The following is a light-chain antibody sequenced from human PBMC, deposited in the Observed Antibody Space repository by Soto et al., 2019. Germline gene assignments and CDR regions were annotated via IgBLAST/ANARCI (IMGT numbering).Light chain of an antibody. CDR2: GAS. CDR3: QQYGSSPPT. V-gene: IGKV3-20*01. CDR1: QSISRY. J-gene: IGKJ1*01. Sequence: IVLTQSPGTLSLSPGERTTLSCRASQSISRYLAWYQQKPGQGPRLLIYGASSRAPGTPDRFSGSGSGTDFTLTINRLEPEDFALYYCQQYGSSPPTFGQGTKVDIK.